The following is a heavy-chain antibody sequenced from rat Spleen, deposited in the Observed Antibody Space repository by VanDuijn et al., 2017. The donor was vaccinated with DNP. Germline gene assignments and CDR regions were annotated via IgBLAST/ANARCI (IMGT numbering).Heavy chain of an antibody. J-gene: IGHJ1*01. CDR2: ISYSGRA. V-gene: IGHV3-1*01. D-gene: IGHD1-1*01. CDR3: ARGVYYYSATYWYFDF. CDR1: GYSITHNY. Sequence: VQLQESGPGLVKPSQSLSLTCSVTGYSITHNYWGWIRKFPGNKMEWIGHISYSGRATYNPSLKSRISITRDTSKNQFFLQLNSVTTEDTATYYCARGVYYYSATYWYFDFWGPGTMVSVSS.